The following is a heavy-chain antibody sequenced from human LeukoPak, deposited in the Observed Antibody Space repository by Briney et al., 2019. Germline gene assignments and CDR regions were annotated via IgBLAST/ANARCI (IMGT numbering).Heavy chain of an antibody. CDR3: RGWSQYCSSTSCYWVFDY. V-gene: IGHV4-34*01. Sequence: SETLSLTCAVYGGSFSGYYWSWIRQPPGKGLEWIGEINHSGSTNYNPSLKSRVTIPVDTSKNQFSLKLSSVTAADTAVYYCRGWSQYCSSTSCYWVFDYWGQGTLVTVSS. J-gene: IGHJ4*02. CDR2: INHSGST. D-gene: IGHD2-2*01. CDR1: GGSFSGYY.